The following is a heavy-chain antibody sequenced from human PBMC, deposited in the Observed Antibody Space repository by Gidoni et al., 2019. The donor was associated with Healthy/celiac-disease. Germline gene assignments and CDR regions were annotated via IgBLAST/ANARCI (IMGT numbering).Heavy chain of an antibody. J-gene: IGHJ5*02. V-gene: IGHV3-23*01. D-gene: IGHD3-16*01. CDR1: GFTFSSYA. CDR3: AKDHRESMITLGGVIGWFDP. Sequence: DVQLLESGGGLVQPGGSLSLSCAASGFTFSSYALRWVRQAPGKGLEWVSAISGSGGSTYYADSVKGRFTISRDNSKNTLYLQMNSLRAEDTAVYYCAKDHRESMITLGGVIGWFDPWGQGTLVTVSS. CDR2: ISGSGGST.